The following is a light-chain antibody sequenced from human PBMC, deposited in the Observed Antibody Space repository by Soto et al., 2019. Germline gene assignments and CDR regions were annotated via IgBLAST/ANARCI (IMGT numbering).Light chain of an antibody. CDR2: KAS. CDR3: QHYNSYSEA. Sequence: DIQMPQSPSTLYGSVGDRVTITCRASQTISSWLAWYQQRPGKAPNLLIYKASTLKSGVPSRFSGSGSGTEGTITISSLQKDDGSTYDCQHYNSYSEAFGQGTKVDI. CDR1: QTISSW. J-gene: IGKJ1*01. V-gene: IGKV1-5*03.